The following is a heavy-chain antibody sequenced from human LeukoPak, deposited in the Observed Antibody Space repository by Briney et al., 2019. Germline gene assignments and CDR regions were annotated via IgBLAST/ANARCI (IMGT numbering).Heavy chain of an antibody. CDR3: ARDAPSSGYYAFDI. Sequence: GGSLRLSCAASGFTVSSNYMSWVRQAPGKGLEWVSVIYSGGSTYYADSVKGRFTISRDNSKNTLYLQMNSLRAEDTAVYYCARDAPSSGYYAFDIWGQGTMVTVSS. V-gene: IGHV3-53*01. J-gene: IGHJ3*02. CDR1: GFTVSSNY. D-gene: IGHD3-22*01. CDR2: IYSGGST.